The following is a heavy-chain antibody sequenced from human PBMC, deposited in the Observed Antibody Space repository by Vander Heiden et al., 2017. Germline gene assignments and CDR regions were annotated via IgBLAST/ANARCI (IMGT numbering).Heavy chain of an antibody. CDR3: TRPYGADHYFDY. Sequence: EVQLVESGGGLVKPGGSLRLSFTASEFIFSSAWMSWVRQAPGKGLEWVGRIKSKADGGTTDYAAPVKDRFTIFRDDSKNTLYLQMNSLKTDDTAFYYCTRPYGADHYFDYWGQGALVTVSS. V-gene: IGHV3-15*01. D-gene: IGHD3-10*01. CDR2: IKSKADGGTT. J-gene: IGHJ4*02. CDR1: EFIFSSAW.